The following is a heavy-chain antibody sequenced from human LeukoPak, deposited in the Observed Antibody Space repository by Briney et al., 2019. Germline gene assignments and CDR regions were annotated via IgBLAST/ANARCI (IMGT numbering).Heavy chain of an antibody. Sequence: SETLSLTCAVYGGSFSGYYWSWIRQPPGKGLEWIGEINHSGSTNYNPSLKGRVTISVDTSKNQFSLKLSSVTAADTAVYYCAREALGDKQPYDYWGQGTLVTVSS. V-gene: IGHV4-34*01. CDR3: AREALGDKQPYDY. J-gene: IGHJ4*02. CDR1: GGSFSGYY. CDR2: INHSGST. D-gene: IGHD3-16*01.